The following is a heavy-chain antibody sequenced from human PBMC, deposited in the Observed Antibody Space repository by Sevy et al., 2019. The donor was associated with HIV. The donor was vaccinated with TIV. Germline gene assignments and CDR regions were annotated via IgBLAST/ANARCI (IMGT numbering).Heavy chain of an antibody. CDR1: GFRFDRYS. V-gene: IGHV3-48*01. Sequence: GVSLRLSCAASGFRFDRYSMNWVRQAPGKGLEWVSYISSGSSSINYADSVKDRFTISRDNAKKSLFLQMNSLRAEDTAVYYCARGPSIFGDVDGLNIWGQGTMVTVSS. CDR2: ISSGSSSI. CDR3: ARGPSIFGDVDGLNI. J-gene: IGHJ3*02. D-gene: IGHD3-3*01.